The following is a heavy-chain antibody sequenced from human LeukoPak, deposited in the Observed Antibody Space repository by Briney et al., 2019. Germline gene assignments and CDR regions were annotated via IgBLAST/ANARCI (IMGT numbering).Heavy chain of an antibody. D-gene: IGHD3-22*01. Sequence: TGGSLRLSCTASGFTFSDYTMTWVRQAPGKGLEWVGFIRDRSHGGTTAYAASVQGRFTISRDDSKNIAYLHMNSLKTDDTAVYYCARGYYYGSSYYDGDYWGRGTLLTVSS. J-gene: IGHJ4*02. CDR2: IRDRSHGGTT. CDR3: ARGYYYGSSYYDGDY. V-gene: IGHV3-49*04. CDR1: GFTFSDYT.